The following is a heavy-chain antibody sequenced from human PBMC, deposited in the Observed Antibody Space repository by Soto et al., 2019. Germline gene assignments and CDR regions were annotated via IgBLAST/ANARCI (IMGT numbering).Heavy chain of an antibody. J-gene: IGHJ4*02. CDR3: ARDPPDFNSGFDS. CDR2: AYYRSRWQY. V-gene: IGHV6-1*01. CDR1: GDSVSNHGAT. Sequence: SQTLSLTCVICGDSVSNHGATWNWIRQSPSRGLEWLGRAYYRSRWQYDYATSVRGRITINPDTSKNQFSLQLTSVTPEDTAVYYCARDPPDFNSGFDSWGQGSLVTVSS. D-gene: IGHD1-26*01.